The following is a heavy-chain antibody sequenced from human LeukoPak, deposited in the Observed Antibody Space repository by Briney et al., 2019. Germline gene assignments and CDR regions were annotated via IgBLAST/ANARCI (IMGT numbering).Heavy chain of an antibody. CDR1: GFSVSSNY. CDR3: AKSPVSSCRGSFCYPFDY. Sequence: PGGSLRLSCAASGFSVSSNYMSWVRQAPGKGLEWVSVIYSDGSTYYADSVKGRFTISRDNSRNTLYLQMNTLRAEDTAVYFCAKSPVSSCRGSFCYPFDYWGQGNLVTVSS. V-gene: IGHV3-53*01. CDR2: IYSDGST. D-gene: IGHD2-15*01. J-gene: IGHJ4*02.